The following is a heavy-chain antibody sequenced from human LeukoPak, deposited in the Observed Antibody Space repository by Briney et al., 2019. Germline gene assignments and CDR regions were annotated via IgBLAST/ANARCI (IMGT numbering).Heavy chain of an antibody. V-gene: IGHV4-61*01. CDR2: IYYSGST. Sequence: ASETLSLTCTVSGGSVSSGSYYGSWIRQPPGKGLEWIGYIYYSGSTNYNPSLKSRVTISVDTSKNQFSLKLSSVTAADTAVYYCARDRYSYGGGMDVWGQGTTVTVSS. D-gene: IGHD5-18*01. J-gene: IGHJ6*02. CDR1: GGSVSSGSYY. CDR3: ARDRYSYGGGMDV.